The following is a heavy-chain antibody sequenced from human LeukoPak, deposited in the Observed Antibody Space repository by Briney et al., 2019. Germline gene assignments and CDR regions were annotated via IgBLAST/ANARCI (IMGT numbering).Heavy chain of an antibody. CDR2: IIPILGIA. CDR1: GGTFSSYG. J-gene: IGHJ4*02. CDR3: ARHGYCSGGSCPRDVY. D-gene: IGHD2-15*01. V-gene: IGHV1-69*04. Sequence: SVKVSCKASGGTFSSYGISWVRQAPGQGLEWMGRIIPILGIANYAQKFQGRVTITADESTSTAYMELSSLRSEDTAVYYCARHGYCSGGSCPRDVYWGQGTLVTVSS.